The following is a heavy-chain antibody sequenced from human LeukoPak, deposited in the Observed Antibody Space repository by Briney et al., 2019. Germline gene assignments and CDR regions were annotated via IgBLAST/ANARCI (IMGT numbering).Heavy chain of an antibody. CDR2: IWHDGSYE. D-gene: IGHD6-19*01. CDR1: GFTFSRYG. V-gene: IGHV3-33*01. CDR3: ARDLVPGIAVAGSGY. Sequence: GGSLRLSCAASGFTFSRYGMHWVRQAPGKGLEWVAVIWHDGSYEYYADSVKGRFTISRDSSKNTLYLQMNSLRAEDTAVYYCARDLVPGIAVAGSGYWGQGTLVTVSS. J-gene: IGHJ4*02.